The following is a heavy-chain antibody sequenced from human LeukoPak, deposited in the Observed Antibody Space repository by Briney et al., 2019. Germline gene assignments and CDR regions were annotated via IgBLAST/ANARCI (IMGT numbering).Heavy chain of an antibody. J-gene: IGHJ5*02. CDR1: GGSFSGYY. CDR3: AREKMAAAGYNWFDP. V-gene: IGHV4-34*01. D-gene: IGHD6-13*01. Sequence: SETLSLTCAVYGGSFSGYYWSWIRLPPGKGLEWIGEINHSGSTNYNPSLKSRVTISVDTSKNQFSLKLSSVTAADTAVYYCAREKMAAAGYNWFDPWGQGTLVTVSS. CDR2: INHSGST.